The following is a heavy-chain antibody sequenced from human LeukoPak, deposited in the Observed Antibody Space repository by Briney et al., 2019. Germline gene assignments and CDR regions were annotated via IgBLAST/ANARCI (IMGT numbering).Heavy chain of an antibody. D-gene: IGHD3-22*01. CDR3: TRMVITMIVVVSTGDY. V-gene: IGHV3-49*04. CDR2: IRSKAYGGTT. Sequence: GGSLRLSSTASGFTFCDYAMSWVRQAPGKGLEWVGFIRSKAYGGTTEYAASVKGRFTISRDDSKSIAYLQMNSLKTEDTAVYYCTRMVITMIVVVSTGDYWGQGTLVTVSS. CDR1: GFTFCDYA. J-gene: IGHJ4*02.